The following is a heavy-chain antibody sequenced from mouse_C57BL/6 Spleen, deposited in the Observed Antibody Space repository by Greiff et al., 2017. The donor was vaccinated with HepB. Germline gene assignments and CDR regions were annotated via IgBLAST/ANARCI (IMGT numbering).Heavy chain of an antibody. CDR1: GYTFTSYW. CDR2: IDPSASYT. Sequence: QVQLQQPGAELVKPGASVKLSCKASGYTFTSYWMQWVKQRPGQGLEWIGEIDPSASYTNYNQKFQGKATVTVDTSSIPAYMQLSSLTSEDSAVYYCARPRYYGSSDWYVEVWGTGTTVTVSS. D-gene: IGHD1-1*01. V-gene: IGHV1-50*01. J-gene: IGHJ1*03. CDR3: ARPRYYGSSDWYVEV.